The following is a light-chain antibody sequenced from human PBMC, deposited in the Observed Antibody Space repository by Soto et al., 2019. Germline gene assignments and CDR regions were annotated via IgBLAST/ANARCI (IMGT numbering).Light chain of an antibody. V-gene: IGKV3-15*01. CDR2: GAS. Sequence: EIVMTQSPGTLSVSPGERATLSCRASQSVSNDVAWIQQKPGQPPRLLIYGASTSATGIPARFTGSGFATDFTLTIISLQPEDFAVYACQQYNLWPRTFGQGTKVDIK. CDR3: QQYNLWPRT. CDR1: QSVSND. J-gene: IGKJ1*01.